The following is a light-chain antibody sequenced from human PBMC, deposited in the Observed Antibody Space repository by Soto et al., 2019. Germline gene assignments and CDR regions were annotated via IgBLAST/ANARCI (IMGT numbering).Light chain of an antibody. Sequence: DIQMTQSPSALSASVGDGVNITCRASQSTYGFLAWYQQKPGQAPKLLIYKASTLVTGVPSRFSGSGSGTKFTLTLSSLQPDDSATCYCLQCRSYPWTFGQGTKVEIK. CDR2: KAS. V-gene: IGKV1-5*03. CDR3: LQCRSYPWT. J-gene: IGKJ1*01. CDR1: QSTYGF.